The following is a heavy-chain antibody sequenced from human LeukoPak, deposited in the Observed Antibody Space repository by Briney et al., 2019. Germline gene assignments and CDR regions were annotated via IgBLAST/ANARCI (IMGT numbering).Heavy chain of an antibody. D-gene: IGHD2-15*01. CDR3: TTDNFLRYCSGGSCYRQHFQH. CDR2: IKSKTDGGTT. CDR1: GFTFSNAW. J-gene: IGHJ1*01. V-gene: IGHV3-15*01. Sequence: GGSLRLSCAASGFTFSNAWMSWVRQAPGKGLEWVGRIKSKTDGGTTDYAAPVKGRFTISRDDSRNTLYLQMNSLKTEDTAVYYCTTDNFLRYCSGGSCYRQHFQHWGQGTLVTVSS.